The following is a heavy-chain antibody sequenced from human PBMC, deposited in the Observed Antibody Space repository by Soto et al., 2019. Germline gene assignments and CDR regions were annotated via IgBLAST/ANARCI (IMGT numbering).Heavy chain of an antibody. CDR1: GYTFTSYG. V-gene: IGHV1-18*01. CDR3: ARGEYYDSSGYYPPPLDY. J-gene: IGHJ4*02. CDR2: ISAYNGNT. D-gene: IGHD3-22*01. Sequence: ASVKVSCKASGYTFTSYGISWVRQAPGKGLEWMGWISAYNGNTNYAQKLQGRVTMTTDTSTSTAYMELRSLRSDDTAVYYCARGEYYDSSGYYPPPLDYGGQGTLVTVPS.